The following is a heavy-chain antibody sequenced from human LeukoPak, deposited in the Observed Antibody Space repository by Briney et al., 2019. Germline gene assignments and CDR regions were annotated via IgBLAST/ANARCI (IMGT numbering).Heavy chain of an antibody. Sequence: PGGSLRLSCAASGFTFSSYWISWVRQAPGKGLEWVANIKQDGSEKYYVDSVKGRFTISRDNAKNSLYLQMNSLRAEDTAVYYCARDLVLLWFGEGIANWFDPWGRGTLVTVSS. D-gene: IGHD3-10*01. J-gene: IGHJ5*02. CDR3: ARDLVLLWFGEGIANWFDP. V-gene: IGHV3-7*01. CDR2: IKQDGSEK. CDR1: GFTFSSYW.